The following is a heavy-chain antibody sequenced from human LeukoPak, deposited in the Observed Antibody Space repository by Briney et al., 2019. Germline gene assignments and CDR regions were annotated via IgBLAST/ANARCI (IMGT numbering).Heavy chain of an antibody. J-gene: IGHJ4*02. Sequence: SETLSLTCTVSGGSISIYYWSWIRQPPGKGLEWIGHIYYSGTTNYNPSLKSRATISVDTSKNQFSLKLSSVTAADTAVYYCARGVYIAAAQYGYWGQGTLVTVSS. CDR3: ARGVYIAAAQYGY. CDR1: GGSISIYY. D-gene: IGHD6-13*01. CDR2: IYYSGTT. V-gene: IGHV4-59*01.